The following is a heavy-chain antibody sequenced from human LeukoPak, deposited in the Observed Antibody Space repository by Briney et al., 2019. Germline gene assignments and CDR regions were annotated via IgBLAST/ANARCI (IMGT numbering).Heavy chain of an antibody. Sequence: SETLSLTCTVSGGSISSYYWSWIRQPAGKGLEWIGRIYTSGSTSYNPSLKSRVTMSVGTSKNQFSLKLSSVTAADTAVYYCARDRDVVVPAAPYWYFDLWGRGTLVTVSS. D-gene: IGHD2-2*01. CDR2: IYTSGST. CDR1: GGSISSYY. J-gene: IGHJ2*01. CDR3: ARDRDVVVPAAPYWYFDL. V-gene: IGHV4-4*07.